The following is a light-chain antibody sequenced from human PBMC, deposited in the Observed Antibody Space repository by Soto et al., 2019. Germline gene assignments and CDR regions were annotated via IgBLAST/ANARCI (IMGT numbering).Light chain of an antibody. Sequence: EIVMTQSPATLSVSPGERATLSCRASQSVSSNLAWYQQKAGQAPRLLIYGASTRATGIPARFSGSGSGKEFTLTISSRQSQDLAVYYCQQYNNCAQTFGQGTKVEIK. J-gene: IGKJ1*01. CDR3: QQYNNCAQT. V-gene: IGKV3-15*01. CDR1: QSVSSN. CDR2: GAS.